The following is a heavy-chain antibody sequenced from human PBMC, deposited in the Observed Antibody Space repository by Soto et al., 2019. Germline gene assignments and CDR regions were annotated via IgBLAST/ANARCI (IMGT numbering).Heavy chain of an antibody. V-gene: IGHV4-39*01. CDR1: GGSISSSSYY. Sequence: QLQLQESGPGLVKPSETLSLTCTVSGGSISSSSYYWGWIRQPPGKGLEWIGGIYYSGSTYYNPSLKSRVTISVDTSKNQYSLKLSSVTAADTAVYYCARHTITVTGQYNWFDPWGQGTLVTVSS. D-gene: IGHD4-17*01. CDR2: IYYSGST. CDR3: ARHTITVTGQYNWFDP. J-gene: IGHJ5*02.